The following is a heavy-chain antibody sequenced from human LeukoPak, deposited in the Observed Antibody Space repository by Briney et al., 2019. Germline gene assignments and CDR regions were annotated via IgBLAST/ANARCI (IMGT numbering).Heavy chain of an antibody. Sequence: PSETLSLTCTVSGGSISSGSYYWSWIRQPPGKGLEWIGHMYTSGSTNYNPSLKSRVTISVDTSKNQFSLKLSSVTAADTAVYFCARGDYGDRGGRHYYYYMDVWGKGTTVTVSS. V-gene: IGHV4-61*09. CDR1: GGSISSGSYY. D-gene: IGHD4-17*01. CDR3: ARGDYGDRGGRHYYYYMDV. CDR2: MYTSGST. J-gene: IGHJ6*03.